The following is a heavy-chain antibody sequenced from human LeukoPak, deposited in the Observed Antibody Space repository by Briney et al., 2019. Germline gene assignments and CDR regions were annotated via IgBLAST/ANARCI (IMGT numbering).Heavy chain of an antibody. CDR2: ISAYNGNT. J-gene: IGHJ4*02. D-gene: IGHD3-9*01. V-gene: IGHV1-18*01. Sequence: EASVKVSCKASGYTFTSYGISWVRQAPGQGLEWMGWISAYNGNTNYAQKLQGRVTMTTDTSTSTAYMELRSLRSDDTAVYYCARDLLHYDISTGYYKAGYYFDYWGQGTLVTVSS. CDR3: ARDLLHYDISTGYYKAGYYFDY. CDR1: GYTFTSYG.